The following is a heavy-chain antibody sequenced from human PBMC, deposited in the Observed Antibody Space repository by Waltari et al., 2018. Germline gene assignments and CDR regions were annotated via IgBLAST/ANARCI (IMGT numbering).Heavy chain of an antibody. V-gene: IGHV4-34*01. Sequence: QVQLQQWGAGLLKPSETLSLTCAVYGGSFSGYYWSWIRQPPGKGLEWIGEINHSGSTNYNPSLKSRVTISVDTSKNQFSLKLSSVTAADTAVYYCARSGHDYGDSYFDYWGQGTLVTVSS. D-gene: IGHD4-17*01. CDR3: ARSGHDYGDSYFDY. J-gene: IGHJ4*02. CDR2: INHSGST. CDR1: GGSFSGYY.